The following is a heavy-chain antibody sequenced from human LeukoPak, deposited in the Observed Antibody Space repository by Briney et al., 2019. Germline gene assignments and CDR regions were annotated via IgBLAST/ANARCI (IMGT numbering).Heavy chain of an antibody. CDR3: ARTNYGDYRNWFDP. Sequence: SGPALVKPPQTLTLTCTFSGFSLSTRGMRVSWIRQPPGKALEWLARIDWDDDKFYSTSLKTRLTISKDTSKNQVVLTMTNMDPVDTATYYCARTNYGDYRNWFDPWGQGTLVTVSS. CDR1: GFSLSTRGMR. J-gene: IGHJ5*02. CDR2: IDWDDDK. V-gene: IGHV2-70*04. D-gene: IGHD4-17*01.